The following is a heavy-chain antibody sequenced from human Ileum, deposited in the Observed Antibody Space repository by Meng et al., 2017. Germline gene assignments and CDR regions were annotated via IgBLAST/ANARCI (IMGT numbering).Heavy chain of an antibody. CDR2: ISYDGSNK. CDR3: ARDRAYGDYEGGLDY. Sequence: GESLKISCAASGFTFSSYAMHWVRQAPGKGLEWVAVISYDGSNKYYADSVKGRFTISRDNSKNTLYLQMNSLRAEDTAVYYCARDRAYGDYEGGLDYWGQGTLVTGSS. J-gene: IGHJ4*02. V-gene: IGHV3-30*04. D-gene: IGHD4-17*01. CDR1: GFTFSSYA.